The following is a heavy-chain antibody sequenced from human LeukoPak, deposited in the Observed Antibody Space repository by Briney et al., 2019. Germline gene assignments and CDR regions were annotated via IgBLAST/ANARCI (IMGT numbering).Heavy chain of an antibody. CDR1: A. V-gene: IGHV1-69*05. Sequence: AIXWVXQAPGQGLEWMGRIIPIFGTANYAQKFQGRVTITTDESTRKAYMELSSLRSEDTAVYYCARGGINYYDSSGVFDYWGQGTLVTVSS. J-gene: IGHJ4*02. D-gene: IGHD3-22*01. CDR3: ARGGINYYDSSGVFDY. CDR2: IIPIFGTA.